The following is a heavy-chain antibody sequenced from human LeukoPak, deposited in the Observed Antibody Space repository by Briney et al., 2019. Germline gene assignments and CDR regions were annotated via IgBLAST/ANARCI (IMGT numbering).Heavy chain of an antibody. D-gene: IGHD4-17*01. V-gene: IGHV3-53*01. Sequence: GGSLRLSCAASGFTVSSNYMSWVRQAPGKGLEWVSVIYSGGSTYYADSVKGRFTISRDNSKNTLYLQMISLRAEDTAVYYCTKHNAIYGFDYWGQGTLVTVSS. CDR1: GFTVSSNY. CDR2: IYSGGST. CDR3: TKHNAIYGFDY. J-gene: IGHJ4*02.